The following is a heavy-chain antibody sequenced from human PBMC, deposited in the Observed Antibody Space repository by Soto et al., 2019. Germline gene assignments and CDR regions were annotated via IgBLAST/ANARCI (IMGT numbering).Heavy chain of an antibody. D-gene: IGHD3-22*01. V-gene: IGHV1-69*19. Sequence: QEQLVQSGAEVKKPGSSVKVSCKASGGIFSSYAISWVRQAPGQGLELMGGIIPIFGTANYAQKFQGRVTITATESSNAAYMDLSSLKSEDTAIYYCARVGSGYVWFNEFWGQGTLVTVSS. J-gene: IGHJ4*02. CDR2: IIPIFGTA. CDR1: GGIFSSYA. CDR3: ARVGSGYVWFNEF.